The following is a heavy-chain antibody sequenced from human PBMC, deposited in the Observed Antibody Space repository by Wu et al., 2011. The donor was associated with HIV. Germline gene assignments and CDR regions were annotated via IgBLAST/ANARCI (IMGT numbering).Heavy chain of an antibody. D-gene: IGHD2-15*01. J-gene: IGHJ4*02. V-gene: IGHV1-18*01. CDR3: ARDGGILGYCSGGGCDQLEY. CDR1: GYTFSSYG. Sequence: QVQLVQSGAEVKKSGASVKVSCKASGYTFSSYGINWVRQAPGQGLEWMGWISGYNGNTNYAQKFQGRVTMTTDTSTNTAYMELRSLRSDDAAVYYCARDGGILGYCSGGGCDQLEYWGRGNRRSPSSS. CDR2: ISGYNGNT.